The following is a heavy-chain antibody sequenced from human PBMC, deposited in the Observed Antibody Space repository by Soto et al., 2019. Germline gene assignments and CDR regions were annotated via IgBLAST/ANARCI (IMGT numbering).Heavy chain of an antibody. J-gene: IGHJ6*02. D-gene: IGHD3-10*01. CDR1: GYTFSAYY. Sequence: QVQLVQSGSEVKEPGDSVRVSCESSGYTFSAYYIHCVRQAHGQGLEWMGWINTKFGDTTYAQDFQGRVSMTRDMSISTVYMELSRLTAGDTAIYYGARNLDYYYGPGRTNGHGFWGQAHTVTVFS. V-gene: IGHV1-2*02. CDR3: ARNLDYYYGPGRTNGHGF. CDR2: INTKFGDT.